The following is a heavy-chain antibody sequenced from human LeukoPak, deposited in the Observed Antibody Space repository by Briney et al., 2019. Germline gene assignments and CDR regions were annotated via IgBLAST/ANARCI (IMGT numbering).Heavy chain of an antibody. J-gene: IGHJ6*02. V-gene: IGHV3-7*04. D-gene: IGHD2-2*01. CDR3: ARGGNSWYSYYYGMDV. Sequence: PGGSLRLSCAASGFTFSSYWMSWVRQAPGKGLEWVANIKQGGSEKYYVDSVKGRFTISRDNAKNSLYLQMNSLRAEDTAVYYCARGGNSWYSYYYGMDVWGQGTTVTVSS. CDR2: IKQGGSEK. CDR1: GFTFSSYW.